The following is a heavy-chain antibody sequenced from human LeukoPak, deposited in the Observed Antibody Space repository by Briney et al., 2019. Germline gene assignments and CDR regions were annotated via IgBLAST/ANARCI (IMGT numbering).Heavy chain of an antibody. CDR1: GGSISSYY. Sequence: SETLSLTCTVSGGSISSYYWSWIRQPPGKGLEWIGYIYYSGSTNYNPSLKSRVTISVDTSKNQFSLKLSSVTAADTAVYYCARAREDGYFGHWGQGTLVTVSS. CDR2: IYYSGST. J-gene: IGHJ4*02. V-gene: IGHV4-59*01. CDR3: ARAREDGYFGH. D-gene: IGHD5-24*01.